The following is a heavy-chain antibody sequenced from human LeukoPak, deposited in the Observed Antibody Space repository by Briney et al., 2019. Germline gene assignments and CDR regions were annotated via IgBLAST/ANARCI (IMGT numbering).Heavy chain of an antibody. CDR1: GYTFTNYG. J-gene: IGHJ4*02. CDR3: ARVEDRDYVWGSYRLADY. Sequence: ASVKVSCKASGYTFTNYGISWLRQAPGRGLEWMGWISAYNGNTNYAQKLQGRVTMPQDTSPTTAYMALRSLRSDDTAVYYCARVEDRDYVWGSYRLADYWGQGTLVTVSS. D-gene: IGHD3-16*02. V-gene: IGHV1-18*04. CDR2: ISAYNGNT.